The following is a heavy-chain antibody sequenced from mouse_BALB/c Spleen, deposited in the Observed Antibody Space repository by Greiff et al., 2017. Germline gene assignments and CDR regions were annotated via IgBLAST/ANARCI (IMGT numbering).Heavy chain of an antibody. CDR1: GFTFSNYW. Sequence: EVKLEESGGGLVQPGGSMKLSCVASGFTFSNYWMNWVRQSPEKGLEWVAEIRLKSNNYATHYAESVKGRFTISRDDSKSSVYLQMNNLRAEDTGIYYCTRESLHYAMDYWGQGTSVTVSS. V-gene: IGHV6-6*02. CDR3: TRESLHYAMDY. J-gene: IGHJ4*01. CDR2: IRLKSNNYAT.